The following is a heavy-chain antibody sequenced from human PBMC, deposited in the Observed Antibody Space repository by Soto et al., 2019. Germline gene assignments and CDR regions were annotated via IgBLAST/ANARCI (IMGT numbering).Heavy chain of an antibody. D-gene: IGHD3-22*01. CDR3: ARLDYDGWFHX. J-gene: IGHJ5*02. CDR2: IVPSDSYN. V-gene: IGHV5-10-1*01. Sequence: PGEALKISWKGSGYRFTTYWISWVRQMPGKGLELVGKIVPSDSYNNYRPSLQGHVNISTDKSIITAYLQWSSLKASDTAMYYCARLDYDGWFHXWGQGTLVTVSX. CDR1: GYRFTTYW.